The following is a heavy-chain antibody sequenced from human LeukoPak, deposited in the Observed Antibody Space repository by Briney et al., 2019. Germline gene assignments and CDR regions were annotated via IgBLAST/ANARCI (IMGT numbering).Heavy chain of an antibody. D-gene: IGHD5-12*01. V-gene: IGHV1-8*01. CDR1: GYTFTSYD. J-gene: IGHJ4*02. Sequence: ASVKVSCKASGYTFTSYDINWVRQATGQGLEWMGWMNPNSGNTGYAQKFQGRVTMTRNTSISTAYMELSSLRSEDTAVYYCATAYSGYDYYFDYWGQGTQVTVSS. CDR2: MNPNSGNT. CDR3: ATAYSGYDYYFDY.